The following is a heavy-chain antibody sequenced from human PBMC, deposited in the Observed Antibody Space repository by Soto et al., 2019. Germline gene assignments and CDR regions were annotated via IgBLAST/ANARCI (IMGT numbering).Heavy chain of an antibody. CDR1: GYTFTSYY. J-gene: IGHJ4*02. CDR2: INPTGGSS. Sequence: QVQLVQSGAEVKKPGASVKVSCKASGYTFTSYYMHWVRQAPGQGLEWMGIINPTGGSSTYARKFQVRVTLTTDTSTSIVYMELSSLRSDDTAVYYCARDPEPYSSSWSFDYWGQGTLVTVSS. D-gene: IGHD6-13*01. CDR3: ARDPEPYSSSWSFDY. V-gene: IGHV1-46*03.